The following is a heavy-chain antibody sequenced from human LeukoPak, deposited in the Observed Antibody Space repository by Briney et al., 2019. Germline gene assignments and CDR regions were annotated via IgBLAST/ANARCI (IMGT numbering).Heavy chain of an antibody. CDR3: ARSSIVVVSILDY. V-gene: IGHV3-64*01. J-gene: IGHJ4*02. D-gene: IGHD2-2*01. Sequence: PGGSLRLSCAASGFPFSSYVMHWVRQAPGKGLEYVSAISSNGGSTSYANSVKGRFTISRDNSKNTLYLQMGSLRAEDMAVYYCARSSIVVVSILDYWGQGTLVTVSS. CDR2: ISSNGGST. CDR1: GFPFSSYV.